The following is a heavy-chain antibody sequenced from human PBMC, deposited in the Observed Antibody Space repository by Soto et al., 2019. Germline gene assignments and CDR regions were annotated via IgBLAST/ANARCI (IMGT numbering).Heavy chain of an antibody. CDR1: GFTFSSYA. D-gene: IGHD2-21*01. CDR3: AKDRALVLLIAKDKSGERSIKDNY. J-gene: IGHJ4*02. CDR2: ISGSGGST. Sequence: GGSLRLSCAASGFTFSSYAMSWVRQAPGKGLEWVSAISGSGGSTYYADSVKGRFTISRENSKNTLYLKMNSLRAEDTAVYYCAKDRALVLLIAKDKSGERSIKDNYWGQGTLVTVSS. V-gene: IGHV3-23*01.